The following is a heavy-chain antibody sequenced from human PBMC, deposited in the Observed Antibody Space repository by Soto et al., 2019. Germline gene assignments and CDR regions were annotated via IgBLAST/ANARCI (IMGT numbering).Heavy chain of an antibody. CDR3: AVGGRPPDYYGMDV. V-gene: IGHV4-59*01. D-gene: IGHD3-16*01. Sequence: SETLSLTCTVSGGSISSYYWSWIRQPPGKGLEWIGYIYYSGSTNYNPSLKSRVTISVDTSKNQFSLKLSSVTAADTAVYYCAVGGRPPDYYGMDVWGQGTTVTVSS. CDR2: IYYSGST. CDR1: GGSISSYY. J-gene: IGHJ6*02.